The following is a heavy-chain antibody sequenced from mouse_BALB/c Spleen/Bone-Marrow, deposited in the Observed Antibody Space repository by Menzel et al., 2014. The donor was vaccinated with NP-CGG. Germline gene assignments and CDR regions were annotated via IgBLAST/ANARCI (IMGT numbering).Heavy chain of an antibody. CDR2: IDPANGNT. Sequence: VQLQQSGAELVKPGASVKLSCTASGFNIEDTYVHWVKQRPEQGLEWIGRIDPANGNTKYGPKFQGKATVTSDTSSNTAYLHLNSLTSEDTAVYYCAEGYDSWFAYWGQGTLVTVSA. J-gene: IGHJ3*01. CDR1: GFNIEDTY. CDR3: AEGYDSWFAY. V-gene: IGHV14-3*02. D-gene: IGHD2-2*01.